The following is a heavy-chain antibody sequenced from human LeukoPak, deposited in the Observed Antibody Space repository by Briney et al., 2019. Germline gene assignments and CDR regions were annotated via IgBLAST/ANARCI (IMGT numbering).Heavy chain of an antibody. CDR2: IYTSGST. Sequence: SETLSLTCTVSGGSISSYYWSWIRQPAGKGLEWIGRIYTSGSTNYNPSLKSRVTMSVDTSKNQFSLKLSSVTAADTAVYYCARHRYSSGWPPEGAFDIWGQGTMVTVSS. V-gene: IGHV4-4*07. D-gene: IGHD6-19*01. J-gene: IGHJ3*02. CDR1: GGSISSYY. CDR3: ARHRYSSGWPPEGAFDI.